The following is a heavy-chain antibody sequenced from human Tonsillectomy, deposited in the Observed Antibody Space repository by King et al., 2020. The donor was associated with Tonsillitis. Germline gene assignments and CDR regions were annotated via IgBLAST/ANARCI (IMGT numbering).Heavy chain of an antibody. J-gene: IGHJ4*02. CDR1: GDSISIDNYY. D-gene: IGHD2-15*01. CDR2: ILHSGST. V-gene: IGHV4-31*03. Sequence: QLQESGPGLVKPSQTLSLTCTVAGDSISIDNYYWSWIRQYPGKGLEWFGYILHSGSTYYNPSLKSRVTMSVDTSKNQFSLKLTSVTAADTAVYYCAREVVVWSQGTLVTVSS. CDR3: AREVVV.